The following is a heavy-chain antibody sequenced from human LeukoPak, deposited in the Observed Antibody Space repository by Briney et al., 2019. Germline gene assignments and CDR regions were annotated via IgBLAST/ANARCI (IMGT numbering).Heavy chain of an antibody. CDR1: GFTFSSYS. CDR3: AGELKSRGCMDV. J-gene: IGHJ6*02. Sequence: PGGSLRLSCAASGFTFSSYSMNWVRQAPGKGLEWVSYISSSSSTIYYADSAKGRFTISRDNAKNSLYLQMNSLRAEDTAVYYCAGELKSRGCMDVWGQGTTVTVSS. CDR2: ISSSSSTI. V-gene: IGHV3-48*01.